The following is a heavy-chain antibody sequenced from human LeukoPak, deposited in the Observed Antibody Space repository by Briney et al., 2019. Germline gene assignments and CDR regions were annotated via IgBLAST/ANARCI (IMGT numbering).Heavy chain of an antibody. J-gene: IGHJ4*02. Sequence: ASVKVSCKISGYTLTELSMHWVRQAPGKGLEWMGGFDPEDGETIYAQKLRGRVTMTEDTSTDTAYMELSSLRSEDTAVYYCATAMLGYDYWGQGTLVTVSS. CDR2: FDPEDGET. CDR1: GYTLTELS. CDR3: ATAMLGYDY. V-gene: IGHV1-24*01. D-gene: IGHD3-10*02.